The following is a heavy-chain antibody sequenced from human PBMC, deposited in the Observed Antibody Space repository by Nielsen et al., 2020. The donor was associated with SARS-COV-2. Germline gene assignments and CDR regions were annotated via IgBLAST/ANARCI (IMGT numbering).Heavy chain of an antibody. CDR3: AREGDGYNFDY. CDR2: IYSGGST. D-gene: IGHD5-24*01. V-gene: IGHV3-53*01. J-gene: IGHJ4*02. CDR1: GFTVSSNY. Sequence: GESLKISCAASGFTVSSNYMSWVRQAPGKGLEWVSVIYSGGSTYYADSVKGRFTISRDNSKNTLYLQMNSLRAEDTAVYYCAREGDGYNFDYWGQGTLVTVSS.